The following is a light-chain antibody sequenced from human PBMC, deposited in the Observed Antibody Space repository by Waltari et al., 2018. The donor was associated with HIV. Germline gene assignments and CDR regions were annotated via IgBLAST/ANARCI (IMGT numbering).Light chain of an antibody. CDR2: GNT. J-gene: IGLJ2*01. CDR1: RSNIGAGYD. V-gene: IGLV1-40*01. Sequence: QSVLTQPPSVSGAPGQRVTIPCTGTRSNIGAGYDVHWYQQLPGTAPKLLIYGNTNRPSGVPDRFSGSKSGTSASLDITGLQAEDEADYYCQSYDSSLSGSKIFGGGTKLTVL. CDR3: QSYDSSLSGSKI.